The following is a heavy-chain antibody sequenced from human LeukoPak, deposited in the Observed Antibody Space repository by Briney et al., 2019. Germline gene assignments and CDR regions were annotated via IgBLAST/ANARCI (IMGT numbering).Heavy chain of an antibody. D-gene: IGHD1-14*01. V-gene: IGHV3-30*01. CDR3: ARGRRITRGVYYYYYMDV. CDR2: ISYDGSNK. Sequence: GGSLRLSCAASGFTFSSYAMHWVRQAPGKGLEWVAVISYDGSNKYYADSVKGRFTISRDNSKNTLYLQMNSLRAEDTAVYYCARGRRITRGVYYYYYMDVWGKGTTVTVSS. CDR1: GFTFSSYA. J-gene: IGHJ6*03.